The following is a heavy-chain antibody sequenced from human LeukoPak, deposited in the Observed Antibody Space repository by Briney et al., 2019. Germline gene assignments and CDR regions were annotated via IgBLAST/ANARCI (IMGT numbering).Heavy chain of an antibody. J-gene: IGHJ6*02. V-gene: IGHV3-30*04. D-gene: IGHD3-10*01. CDR3: AKVITMVRGVIPRTDAVYYYGMDV. CDR2: ISKDGSNK. Sequence: GRSRTLSCASSGYTFSSDDMHWARQAPGKGLEWVAVISKDGSNKYYADSVKGRFIISRDNSKNTLYLQISSLRASDTAVYYCAKVITMVRGVIPRTDAVYYYGMDVWGQGTLVTVSS. CDR1: GYTFSSDD.